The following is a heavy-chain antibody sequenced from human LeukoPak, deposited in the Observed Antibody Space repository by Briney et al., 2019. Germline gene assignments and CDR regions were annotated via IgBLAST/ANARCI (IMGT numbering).Heavy chain of an antibody. CDR2: MNPNSGNT. Sequence: ASVKVSCKASGYTFTSYDINWVRQATGQGLEWMGWMNPNSGNTGYAQKFQGRVTMTRNTSISTAYMELSSLRSEDTAVYYCARTRDYYYYYYMDVWGKGPTVTVSS. CDR3: ARTRDYYYYYYMDV. J-gene: IGHJ6*03. V-gene: IGHV1-8*01. CDR1: GYTFTSYD.